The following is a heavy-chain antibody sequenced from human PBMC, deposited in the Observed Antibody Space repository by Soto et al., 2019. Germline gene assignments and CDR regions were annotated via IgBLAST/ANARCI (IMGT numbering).Heavy chain of an antibody. CDR1: RFTFNDYY. J-gene: IGHJ4*02. D-gene: IGHD2-2*01. CDR3: ARDPVVPASFDY. Sequence: PXXSLRLSCAASRFTFNDYYMSWIRQAPGXRLEWVSYIXSSGSXISYEAYVNGRXTISRENAXNSLYLQMNRLRDEDTDVYYCARDPVVPASFDYWGQGALVTVYS. V-gene: IGHV3-11*01. CDR2: IXSSGSXI.